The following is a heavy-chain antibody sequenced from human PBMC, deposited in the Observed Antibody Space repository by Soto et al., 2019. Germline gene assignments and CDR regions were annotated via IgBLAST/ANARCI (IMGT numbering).Heavy chain of an antibody. J-gene: IGHJ4*02. Sequence: EFLKISCPISGDTFFGFWIVWVRQVPGKGLEWVGRIDPGDSSATYSPTFQGHVTISADRSTRSAYLQWRSLRASDTAIYFCARRYCSRADCYSDSWGQGSLVTVSS. CDR1: GDTFFGFW. V-gene: IGHV5-10-1*01. D-gene: IGHD2-2*01. CDR3: ARRYCSRADCYSDS. CDR2: IDPGDSSA.